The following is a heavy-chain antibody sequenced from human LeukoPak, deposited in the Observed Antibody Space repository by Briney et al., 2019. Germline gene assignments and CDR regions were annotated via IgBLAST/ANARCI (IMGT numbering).Heavy chain of an antibody. CDR2: INAGNGNT. CDR1: GYTFTSYA. V-gene: IGHV1-3*01. CDR3: ARGPTQDYGDYVGYFDY. J-gene: IGHJ4*02. D-gene: IGHD4-17*01. Sequence: ASVKVSCKASGYTFTSYAMHWVRQAPGQRLEWMGWINAGNGNTKYSQKFQGRVTITRDTSASTAYMELSSLRSEDTAVYYCARGPTQDYGDYVGYFDYWGQGTLVTVSS.